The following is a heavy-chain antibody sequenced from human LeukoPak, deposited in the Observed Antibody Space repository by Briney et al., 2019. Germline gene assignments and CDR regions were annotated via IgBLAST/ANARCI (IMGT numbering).Heavy chain of an antibody. CDR1: EFTFSSYW. V-gene: IGHV3-74*01. CDR3: ARVGDLEYRRFDY. CDR2: INSDGSST. Sequence: PGGSLRLSCAASEFTFSSYWMHWVRQAPGKGLVWVSRINSDGSSTSYADSVKGRFTISRDNAKNTLYLQMNSLRAEDTAVYYCARVGDLEYRRFDYWGQGTLVTVSS. J-gene: IGHJ4*02. D-gene: IGHD3-16*01.